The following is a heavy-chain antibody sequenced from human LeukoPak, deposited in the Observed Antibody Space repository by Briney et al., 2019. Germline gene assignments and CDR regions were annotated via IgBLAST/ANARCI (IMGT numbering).Heavy chain of an antibody. D-gene: IGHD3-22*01. J-gene: IGHJ4*02. CDR3: ASALGYYDSSGYYSYYFDY. Sequence: SVKVSCKASGGTFSSYAISWVRQALGQGLEWMGRIIPIFGTANYAQKFQGRVTITTDESTSTAYMELSSLRSEDTAVYYCASALGYYDSSGYYSYYFDYWGQGTLVTVSS. V-gene: IGHV1-69*05. CDR2: IIPIFGTA. CDR1: GGTFSSYA.